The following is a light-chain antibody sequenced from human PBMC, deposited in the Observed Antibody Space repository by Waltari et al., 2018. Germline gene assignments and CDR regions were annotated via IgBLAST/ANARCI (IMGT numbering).Light chain of an antibody. J-gene: IGLJ3*02. Sequence: SYELPQPPSLSVSPAQKASITCSGDILGNKYSSWYQQKPGQSPLLVIYQDTNRPSGIPERFSGSKSGNAATLTISGTQAMDEADYYCQALGTGAWVFGGGTKLTVL. CDR2: QDT. V-gene: IGLV3-1*01. CDR3: QALGTGAWV. CDR1: ILGNKY.